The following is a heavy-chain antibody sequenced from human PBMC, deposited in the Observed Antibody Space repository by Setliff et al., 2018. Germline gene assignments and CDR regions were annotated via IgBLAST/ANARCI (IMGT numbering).Heavy chain of an antibody. CDR2: IAVYTGKT. V-gene: IGHV1-18*04. CDR1: GYTFKDSI. Sequence: ASVKVSCKATGYTFKDSIISWVRQAPGQGLEWMGWIAVYTGKTYSAQKFQGRLTMTTDKSTNMAYLDLMGLRLDDTAIYFCLRLVRYCSRTACQRTSGDEVWGQGTLVTVSS. J-gene: IGHJ4*01. D-gene: IGHD2-8*01. CDR3: LRLVRYCSRTACQRTSGDEV.